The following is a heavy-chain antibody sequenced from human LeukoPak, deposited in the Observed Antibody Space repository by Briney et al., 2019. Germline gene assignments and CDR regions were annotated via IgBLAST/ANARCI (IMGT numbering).Heavy chain of an antibody. CDR2: ITSSSTYM. CDR1: GFTLSSYA. D-gene: IGHD1-26*01. Sequence: PGGALRLSCAASGFTLSSYAMSWVRQAPGKGLEGVSSITSSSTYMYYADSVKGRFTISRDNARNSLYLQMNSLRAEDTAVYYCARDPYSGGYGNDYYYYMDVWDKGTTVTISS. J-gene: IGHJ6*03. CDR3: ARDPYSGGYGNDYYYYMDV. V-gene: IGHV3-21*01.